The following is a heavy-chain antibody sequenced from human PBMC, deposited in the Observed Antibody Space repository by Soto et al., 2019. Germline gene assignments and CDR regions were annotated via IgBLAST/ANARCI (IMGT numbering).Heavy chain of an antibody. Sequence: PSETLSLTCTVSGGSINYSYWTWIRQPPGKGLEWIGYISYTGSANYSASLKSRPTISVDTSKNQFSLKLSSVTAADTALYYCARVNYGDYYYGMDVWGQGTTVTVSS. CDR1: GGSINYSY. V-gene: IGHV4-59*01. D-gene: IGHD4-17*01. CDR2: ISYTGSA. CDR3: ARVNYGDYYYGMDV. J-gene: IGHJ6*02.